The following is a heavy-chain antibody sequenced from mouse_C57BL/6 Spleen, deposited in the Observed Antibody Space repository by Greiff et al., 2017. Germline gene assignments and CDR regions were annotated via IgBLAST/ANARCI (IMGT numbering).Heavy chain of an antibody. D-gene: IGHD2-3*01. CDR3: TRKGEWLLHFDY. Sequence: QVQLKESGAELVRPGASVTLSCKASGYTFTDYEMHWVKQTPVHGLEWIGAIDPETGGTAYNQKFKGKAILTADKSSSTAYMELRSLTSEDSAVYYCTRKGEWLLHFDYWGQGTTLTVSS. CDR1: GYTFTDYE. CDR2: IDPETGGT. J-gene: IGHJ2*01. V-gene: IGHV1-15*01.